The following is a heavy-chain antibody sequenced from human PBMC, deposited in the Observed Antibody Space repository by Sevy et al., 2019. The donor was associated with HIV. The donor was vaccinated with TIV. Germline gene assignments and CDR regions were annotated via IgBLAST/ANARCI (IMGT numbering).Heavy chain of an antibody. CDR3: AREGCTRPHDY. J-gene: IGHJ4*02. D-gene: IGHD2-8*01. Sequence: GGSLRLSCAVSGFNFNIYSMSWVRQAPGKGLEWVSTLSYGCGRINYADSVKGRFIISRDDSKNTLYLQMNSLRAEDTAVYFCAREGCTRPHDYWGQGTLVTVSS. CDR1: GFNFNIYS. V-gene: IGHV3-23*01. CDR2: LSYGCGRI.